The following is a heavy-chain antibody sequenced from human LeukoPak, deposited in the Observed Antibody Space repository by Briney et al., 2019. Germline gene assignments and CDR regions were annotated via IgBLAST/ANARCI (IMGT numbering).Heavy chain of an antibody. CDR1: GDSTSSDRYY. D-gene: IGHD1-26*01. J-gene: IGHJ4*02. CDR2: IYYSGST. Sequence: SETLSLTCTVSGDSTSSDRYYGGWVRQPPGKGLEWIGNIYYSGSTYYNPSLKSRVTMSVDTSKNQFFLKLNSVTAADSAVYYCARGRPYSGGYHLDYWGQGTLVTVSA. V-gene: IGHV4-39*01. CDR3: ARGRPYSGGYHLDY.